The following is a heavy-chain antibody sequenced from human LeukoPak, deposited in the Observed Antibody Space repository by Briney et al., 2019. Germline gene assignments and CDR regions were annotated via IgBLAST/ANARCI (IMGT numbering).Heavy chain of an antibody. CDR3: ARGPYSYDSSGAFDI. V-gene: IGHV4-61*02. J-gene: IGHJ3*02. CDR2: ISSSGST. Sequence: SQTLSLTCTVSGDSISSGDYYWSWIRQPAGRGLEWIGRISSSGSTNYNPSLKSRVTISVDTSKNQFSLKLSSVTAADTAVYFCARGPYSYDSSGAFDIWGQGTMVTVSS. D-gene: IGHD3-22*01. CDR1: GDSISSGDYY.